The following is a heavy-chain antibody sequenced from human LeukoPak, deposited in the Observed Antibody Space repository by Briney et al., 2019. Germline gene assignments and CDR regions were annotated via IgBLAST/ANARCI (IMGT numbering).Heavy chain of an antibody. CDR3: ARGRYGTGYFDY. D-gene: IGHD3-10*01. CDR1: GYTFTGYY. V-gene: IGHV1-2*02. CDR2: INPNSGGT. J-gene: IGHJ4*02. Sequence: ASVKVSCKAPGYTFTGYYMHWVRQAPGQGLEWMGWINPNSGGTNYAQKFQGRVTMTRDTSISTAYMELSRLRSDDTAVYYCARGRYGTGYFDYWGQGTLVTVSS.